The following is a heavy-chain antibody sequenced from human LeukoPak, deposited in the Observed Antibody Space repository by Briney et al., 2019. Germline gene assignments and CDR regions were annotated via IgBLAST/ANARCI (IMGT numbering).Heavy chain of an antibody. CDR1: GFTFSSYA. D-gene: IGHD6-13*01. J-gene: IGHJ4*02. CDR3: AKDRGGAAAGTEFDY. CDR2: ISVGGGST. Sequence: GGSLRLSCAASGFTFSSYAMTWVRQAPGKGLEWVSTISVGGGSTYFADSVKGRFTISRDNSKNTVYLQMNSLRAEDTAVYYCAKDRGGAAAGTEFDYWGQGILVTVSS. V-gene: IGHV3-23*01.